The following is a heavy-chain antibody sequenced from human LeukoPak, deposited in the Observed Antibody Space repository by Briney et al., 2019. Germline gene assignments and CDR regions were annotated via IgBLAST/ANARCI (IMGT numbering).Heavy chain of an antibody. Sequence: TLSLTCNVPGGSLSNDGFYWSWIPPPPRKGLGGLGYIYYSGSTYYNPSLKSRVTLSVDTSKSQFSLRLSSVTAADTAVYYCARDLTGDQFFDPWGQGTLVTVSS. CDR3: ARDLTGDQFFDP. CDR1: GGSLSNDGFY. V-gene: IGHV4-31*03. J-gene: IGHJ5*02. CDR2: IYYSGST. D-gene: IGHD7-27*01.